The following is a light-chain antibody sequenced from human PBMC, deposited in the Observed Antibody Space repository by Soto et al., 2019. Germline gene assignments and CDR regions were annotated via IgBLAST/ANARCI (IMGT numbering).Light chain of an antibody. Sequence: QSALTRPASVSGSPGQSITISCTGTSSDVGNYNLVSWYQQHPGEAPKLMIYEVTKRPSGVSNRFSGSKSGNTASLTISGLQAEDEADYYCCSYAGSTTVVFGGGTKLTVL. CDR2: EVT. CDR1: SSDVGNYNL. CDR3: CSYAGSTTVV. J-gene: IGLJ2*01. V-gene: IGLV2-23*02.